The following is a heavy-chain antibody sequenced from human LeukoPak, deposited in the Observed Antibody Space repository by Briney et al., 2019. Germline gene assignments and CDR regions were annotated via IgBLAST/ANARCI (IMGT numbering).Heavy chain of an antibody. CDR1: GGSFSGYY. Sequence: PSETLSLTCAVYGGSFSGYYWSWIRQPPXXXXEWIGEINHSGSTNYNPSLKSRVTISVDTSKNQFSLKLSSVTAADTAVYYCARGSTYYYDSSAYAPYYFDYWGQGTLVTVSS. CDR3: ARGSTYYYDSSAYAPYYFDY. CDR2: INHSGST. J-gene: IGHJ4*02. V-gene: IGHV4-34*01. D-gene: IGHD3-22*01.